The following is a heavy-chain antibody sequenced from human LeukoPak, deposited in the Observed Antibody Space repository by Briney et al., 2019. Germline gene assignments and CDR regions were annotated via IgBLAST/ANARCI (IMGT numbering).Heavy chain of an antibody. J-gene: IGHJ5*02. CDR3: ARGPNTITIFGVVYRYNWFDP. CDR2: INPNSGGT. D-gene: IGHD3-3*01. V-gene: IGHV1-2*02. CDR1: GYTFTGYY. Sequence: ASVKVSCKASGYTFTGYYMHWVRQAPGQGLEWMGWINPNSGGTNYAQKFQGRVTMTRDTSISTAYMELSSLRSEDTAVYYCARGPNTITIFGVVYRYNWFDPWGQGTLVTVSS.